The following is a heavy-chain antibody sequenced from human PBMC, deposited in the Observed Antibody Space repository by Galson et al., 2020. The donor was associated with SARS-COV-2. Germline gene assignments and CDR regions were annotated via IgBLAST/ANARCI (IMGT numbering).Heavy chain of an antibody. V-gene: IGHV4-39*01. CDR2: IYYSGST. CDR1: GGSISSSSYY. D-gene: IGHD6-13*01. J-gene: IGHJ4*02. CDR3: ARQDSSSWYRVY. Sequence: ASETLSLTCTVSGGSISSSSYYWGWIRQPPGKGLEWIGSIYYSGSTYYNPSLKSRVTISVDTSKNQFSLKLSSVTAADTAVYYCARQDSSSWYRVYWGQGTLVTVSS.